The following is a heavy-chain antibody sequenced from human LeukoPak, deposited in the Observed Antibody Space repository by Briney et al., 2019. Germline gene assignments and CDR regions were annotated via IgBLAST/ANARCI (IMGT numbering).Heavy chain of an antibody. D-gene: IGHD2-2*01. Sequence: PGGSLRLSCAVSGFTFSSYEMNWVRQAPGKGLEWLSYITSSGSTIYYADSVKGRFTISRDNAKNSLYLQMNSLRAEDTAIYYGARNRGFCSGPSCAYFFDSRGQGPLATVPS. CDR3: ARNRGFCSGPSCAYFFDS. CDR2: ITSSGSTI. J-gene: IGHJ4*02. V-gene: IGHV3-48*03. CDR1: GFTFSSYE.